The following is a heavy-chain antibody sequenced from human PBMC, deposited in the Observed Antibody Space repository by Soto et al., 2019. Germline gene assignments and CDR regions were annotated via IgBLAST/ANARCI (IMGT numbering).Heavy chain of an antibody. Sequence: SETLSLTCSVSGGSISSSSYYWGWIRQPPGKGLEWIGSIYYSGSTYYNPSLKSRVTISVDTSKNQFSLKLSSVTAADTAVYYCARVRSLRITFGGVSVPNWFDPRGQGTLVTVSS. CDR2: IYYSGST. CDR1: GGSISSSSYY. D-gene: IGHD3-16*02. J-gene: IGHJ5*02. V-gene: IGHV4-39*01. CDR3: ARVRSLRITFGGVSVPNWFDP.